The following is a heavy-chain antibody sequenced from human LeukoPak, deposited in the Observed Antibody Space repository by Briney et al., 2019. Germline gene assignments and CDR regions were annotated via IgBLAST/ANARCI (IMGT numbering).Heavy chain of an antibody. CDR1: GYSISSGYY. V-gene: IGHV4-38-2*02. J-gene: IGHJ3*02. D-gene: IGHD7-27*01. CDR2: IYHSGST. Sequence: SETLSLTCTVSGYSISSGYYWGWIRQPPGKGLEWIGSIYHSGSTYYSPSLKSRVTISVDTSKNQFSLKLSSVTAADTAVYYCARPTTNWGAVGAFDIWGQGTMVTVSS. CDR3: ARPTTNWGAVGAFDI.